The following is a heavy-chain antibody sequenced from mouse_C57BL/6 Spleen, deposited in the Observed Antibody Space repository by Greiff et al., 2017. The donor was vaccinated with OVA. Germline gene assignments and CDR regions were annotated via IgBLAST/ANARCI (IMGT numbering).Heavy chain of an antibody. CDR2: INPNYGTT. Sequence: VQLKQSGPELVKPGASVKISCKASGYSFTDYNMNWVKQSNGKSLEWIGVINPNYGTTSYNQKFKGKATLTVDQSSSTAYMQLNSLTSEDSAVYYCAREGKLGKNYAMDYWGQGTSVTVSS. CDR3: AREGKLGKNYAMDY. V-gene: IGHV1-39*01. D-gene: IGHD4-1*01. J-gene: IGHJ4*01. CDR1: GYSFTDYN.